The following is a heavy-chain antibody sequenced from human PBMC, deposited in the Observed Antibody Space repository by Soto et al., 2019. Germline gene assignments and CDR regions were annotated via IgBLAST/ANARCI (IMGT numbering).Heavy chain of an antibody. Sequence: SETLSLTCTVSGGSISSYYWSWIRQPPGKGLEWIGYIYYSGSTNYNPSLKSRVTISVDTSKNQFSLKLSSVTAADTAVYYCARTANYDILTGYYIRYFDYWGQGTLVTVSS. CDR2: IYYSGST. CDR1: GGSISSYY. D-gene: IGHD3-9*01. J-gene: IGHJ4*02. V-gene: IGHV4-59*08. CDR3: ARTANYDILTGYYIRYFDY.